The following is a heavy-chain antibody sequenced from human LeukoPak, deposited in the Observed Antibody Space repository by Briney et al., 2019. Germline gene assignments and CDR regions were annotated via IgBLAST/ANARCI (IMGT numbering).Heavy chain of an antibody. CDR2: IYYNGST. D-gene: IGHD3-10*01. J-gene: IGHJ6*02. Sequence: PWETLSLTCTVSGGSFTSSIYYWGWIRQPPGKGLDWIGSIYYNGSTYYNPSLKSRVTISVDTSKKQFSLKLSSVTAADSAVYYCTREGSGSLFYYGMDVWGQGTTVTVSS. V-gene: IGHV4-39*02. CDR1: GGSFTSSIYY. CDR3: TREGSGSLFYYGMDV.